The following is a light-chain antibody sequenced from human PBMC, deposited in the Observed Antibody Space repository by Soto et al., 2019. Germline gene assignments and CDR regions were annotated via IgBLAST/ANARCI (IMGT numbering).Light chain of an antibody. V-gene: IGKV3-20*01. J-gene: IGKJ2*01. CDR3: QQYGSSAPYT. CDR1: QSVRSNY. Sequence: EIVLTQSPGTLSLSPGERATLPCRASQSVRSNYLAWYQQKPGQAPRLLIFAASSRASDIPDRFSGSGSGTDFTLTISRLEPEDFAVYYCQQYGSSAPYTFGQGTKVDIK. CDR2: AAS.